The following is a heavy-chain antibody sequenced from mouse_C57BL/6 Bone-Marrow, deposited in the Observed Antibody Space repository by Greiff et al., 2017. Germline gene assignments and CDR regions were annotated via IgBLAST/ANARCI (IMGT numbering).Heavy chain of an antibody. J-gene: IGHJ3*01. CDR1: GYTFTDYE. Sequence: QVQLQQSGAELVRPGASVTLSCKASGYTFTDYEMHWVKQTPVHGLEWIGAIDPDTGGTAYNQKFKGKAILTADKSSSTAYMELRSLTSEDSAVYYCTRRQLRLPPWFAYWGQGTLVTVSA. V-gene: IGHV1-15*01. CDR2: IDPDTGGT. CDR3: TRRQLRLPPWFAY. D-gene: IGHD3-2*02.